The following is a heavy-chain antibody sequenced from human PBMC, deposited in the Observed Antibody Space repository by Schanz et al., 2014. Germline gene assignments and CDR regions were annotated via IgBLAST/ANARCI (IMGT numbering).Heavy chain of an antibody. D-gene: IGHD3-10*01. V-gene: IGHV3-11*01. CDR2: ISSGGTTT. CDR3: AKGRFGELSAFDI. CDR1: GFPFSDYF. J-gene: IGHJ3*02. Sequence: QVQLVDSGGGLVKPGGSLRLSCTASGFPFSDYFMAWIRQPPGRGLEWVSYISSGGTTTYHSDSVKGRFTISRDNSKNTLYLQMNSLRAEDTAVYYCAKGRFGELSAFDIWGQGTMVTVSS.